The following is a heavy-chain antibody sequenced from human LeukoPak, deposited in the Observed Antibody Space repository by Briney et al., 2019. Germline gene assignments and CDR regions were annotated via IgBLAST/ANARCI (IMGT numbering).Heavy chain of an antibody. J-gene: IGHJ3*02. CDR2: IYHNGRT. Sequence: SETLSLTCTVSGYSISSGYDWGWIRQPPGKGLEWIGSIYHNGRTYYNPSLKSRVTISVDTSKNQVSLKLSPVTAADTAVYYCARLYSGYDCIWGQGTMVTVSS. V-gene: IGHV4-38-2*02. CDR1: GYSISSGYD. CDR3: ARLYSGYDCI. D-gene: IGHD5-12*01.